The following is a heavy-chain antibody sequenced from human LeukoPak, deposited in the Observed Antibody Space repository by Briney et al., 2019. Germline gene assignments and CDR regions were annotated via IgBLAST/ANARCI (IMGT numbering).Heavy chain of an antibody. D-gene: IGHD3-22*01. Sequence: ASVKVSCKASGYTFTSYYMHWVRQAPGQGLEWMGIINPSGGSTSYAQKFQGRVTMTRDTSTSTVYMELSSLRSEDTAVYYCARDHPYDSSGYYPGLDDAFDIWGQGTMVTVSS. CDR3: ARDHPYDSSGYYPGLDDAFDI. CDR1: GYTFTSYY. CDR2: INPSGGST. V-gene: IGHV1-46*01. J-gene: IGHJ3*02.